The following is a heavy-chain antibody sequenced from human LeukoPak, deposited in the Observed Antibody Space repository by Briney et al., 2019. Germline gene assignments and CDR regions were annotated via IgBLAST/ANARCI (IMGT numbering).Heavy chain of an antibody. CDR3: ARRYYYDTTGLDC. CDR1: GFTFSSYE. CDR2: ISGSGSII. D-gene: IGHD3-22*01. J-gene: IGHJ4*02. V-gene: IGHV3-48*03. Sequence: GGSLRLSCAASGFTFSSYEMNWVRQAPGKGLEWVSYISGSGSIIYYADSVRGRFTISRDNAKNSLYLQMNSLRAEDTAVYYCARRYYYDTTGLDCWGQGTLVTVSS.